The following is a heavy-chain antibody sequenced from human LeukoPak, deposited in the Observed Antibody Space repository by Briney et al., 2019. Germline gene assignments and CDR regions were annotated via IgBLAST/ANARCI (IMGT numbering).Heavy chain of an antibody. CDR1: GFTFSRYG. CDR3: AKVVGGNSDY. CDR2: ISGSGGST. V-gene: IGHV3-23*01. Sequence: GGSLRLSCAASGFTFSRYGMHWVRQAPGKGLEWVSSISGSGGSTNYADSVKGRFTISRDNSKNTLYLQMNSLRVEDTAIYYCAKVVGGNSDYWGQGTLVTVSS. J-gene: IGHJ4*02. D-gene: IGHD4-23*01.